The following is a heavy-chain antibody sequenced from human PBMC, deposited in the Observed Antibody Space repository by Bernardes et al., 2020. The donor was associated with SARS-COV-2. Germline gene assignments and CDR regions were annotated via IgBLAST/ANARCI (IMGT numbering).Heavy chain of an antibody. Sequence: SGTTPWKPTQTLTLTCPFSGFSLTPSGMGVGWIRQPPGQALEWLALIYWDDDKRYSPSLKSRLTITKDTSKNQVVLTMTNMDPVDTATYYCARWFGLLTRPWFDPWGQGILVTISS. CDR3: ARWFGLLTRPWFDP. V-gene: IGHV2-5*02. J-gene: IGHJ5*02. CDR1: GFSLTPSGMG. CDR2: IYWDDDK. D-gene: IGHD3-16*01.